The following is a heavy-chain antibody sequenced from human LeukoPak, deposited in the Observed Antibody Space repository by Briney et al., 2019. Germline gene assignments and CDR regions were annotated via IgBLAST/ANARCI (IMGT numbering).Heavy chain of an antibody. CDR3: ARASVFGGSGSYYPIKNWFGP. Sequence: GSSVKVSCKASGGTFSSYAISWVRQAPGQGLEWMGRIIPIFGTANYAQKFQGRVTITTDESTSTAYMELSSLRSEDTAVYYCARASVFGGSGSYYPIKNWFGPWGQGTLVTVSS. D-gene: IGHD3-10*01. J-gene: IGHJ5*02. CDR2: IIPIFGTA. CDR1: GGTFSSYA. V-gene: IGHV1-69*05.